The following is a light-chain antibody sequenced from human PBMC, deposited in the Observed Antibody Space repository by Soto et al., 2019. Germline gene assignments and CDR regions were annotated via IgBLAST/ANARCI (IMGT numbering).Light chain of an antibody. CDR3: HQYGSYPLT. CDR1: HSVDSSY. CDR2: ETS. J-gene: IGKJ4*01. Sequence: EVVLTQYPGALYLSPGERETLSCRASHSVDSSYFAWYQQRPGQAPRLLIYETSSRATGIPDRFSGSGSGTDFTLTVSRLEPEEVAVYFCHQYGSYPLTFGGGTKGEIK. V-gene: IGKV3-20*01.